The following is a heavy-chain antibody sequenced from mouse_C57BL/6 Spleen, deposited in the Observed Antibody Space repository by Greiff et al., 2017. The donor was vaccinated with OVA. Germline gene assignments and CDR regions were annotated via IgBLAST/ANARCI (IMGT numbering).Heavy chain of an antibody. CDR3: AREGDFRRFAD. Sequence: VQLQQSGPELVKPGASVKISCKASGYAFSSSWMNWVKQRPGKGLEWIGRIYPGDGDTNYNGKFKGKATLTADKSSSTAYMQLSSLTSEDSAVYFCAREGDFRRFADWGQGTLVTVSA. V-gene: IGHV1-82*01. J-gene: IGHJ3*01. CDR1: GYAFSSSW. CDR2: IYPGDGDT.